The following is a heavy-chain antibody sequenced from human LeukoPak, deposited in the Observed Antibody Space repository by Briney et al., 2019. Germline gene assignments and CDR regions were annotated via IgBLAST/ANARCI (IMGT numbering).Heavy chain of an antibody. D-gene: IGHD2-2*01. Sequence: GGSLRLSCAASGFTFSSYIMNWVRQAPGKGLEWVSSISSSSSYIYYADSVKGRFTISGDNAKNSLYLQMNSLRAEDTAVYYCATLGYCSSTSCPEFDYWGQGTLVTVSS. CDR1: GFTFSSYI. CDR3: ATLGYCSSTSCPEFDY. CDR2: ISSSSSYI. J-gene: IGHJ4*02. V-gene: IGHV3-21*01.